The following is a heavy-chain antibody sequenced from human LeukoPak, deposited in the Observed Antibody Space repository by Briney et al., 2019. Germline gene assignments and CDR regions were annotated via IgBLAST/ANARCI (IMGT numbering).Heavy chain of an antibody. CDR1: GYTFTGYY. CDR3: AGSVLRYFAWPLSY. D-gene: IGHD3-9*01. J-gene: IGHJ4*02. CDR2: INPNSGGT. V-gene: IGHV1-2*02. Sequence: VASVKVSCKASGYTFTGYYIHWVRQAPGQGLEWMGWINPNSGGTNYAQKFQGRVTMTRDTSISTAYIELSRLRSDDTAVYYCAGSVLRYFAWPLSYWGQGTLVTASS.